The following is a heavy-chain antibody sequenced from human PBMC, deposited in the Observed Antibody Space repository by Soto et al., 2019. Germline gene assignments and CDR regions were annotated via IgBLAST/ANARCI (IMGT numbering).Heavy chain of an antibody. D-gene: IGHD2-21*02. J-gene: IGHJ6*02. CDR3: AHSRCGGDCLQSYSSHHYYGMDV. Sequence: QITLKESGPTLVKPTQTLTLTCTFSGFSLSTSGVGVGWIRQPPGKALEWLALIYWDDDKRYSPSLKSRLTITKDTSKNQVVLTMTNMDPVDTATYYCAHSRCGGDCLQSYSSHHYYGMDVWGQGTTVTVSS. CDR2: IYWDDDK. V-gene: IGHV2-5*02. CDR1: GFSLSTSGVG.